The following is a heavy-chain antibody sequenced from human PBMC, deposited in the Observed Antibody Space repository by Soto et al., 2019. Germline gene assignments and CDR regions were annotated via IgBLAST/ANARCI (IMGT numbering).Heavy chain of an antibody. CDR1: GGSLSRNNW. CDR2: ISHSGST. Sequence: ASETLSLTCTVSGGSLSRNNWWGWVRQPPGKGLEWIAEISHSGSTNVNPSLKSRVTISLDKSRNQFSLNLNSVTAADTAIYYCAPLGYCGDDNCYATHWGQGLLVTVSS. CDR3: APLGYCGDDNCYATH. V-gene: IGHV4-4*02. D-gene: IGHD2-21*01. J-gene: IGHJ4*02.